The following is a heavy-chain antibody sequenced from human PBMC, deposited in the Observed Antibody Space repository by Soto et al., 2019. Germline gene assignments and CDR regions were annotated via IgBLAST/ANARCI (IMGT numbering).Heavy chain of an antibody. Sequence: GASVKVSCKVSGYTLTELSMQWVRQAPGKGLEWMGGFDPEDGETIYAQKFQGRVTMTEDTSTDTAYMELSSLRSEDTAVYYCITYGSGSSRILWGQGTLVTVSS. D-gene: IGHD3-10*01. CDR3: ITYGSGSSRIL. CDR2: FDPEDGET. CDR1: GYTLTELS. J-gene: IGHJ4*02. V-gene: IGHV1-24*01.